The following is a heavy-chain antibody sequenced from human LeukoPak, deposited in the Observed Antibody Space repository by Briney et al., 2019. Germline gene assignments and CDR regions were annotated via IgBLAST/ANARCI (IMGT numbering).Heavy chain of an antibody. CDR3: ARHLGGFSSWYP. J-gene: IGHJ5*02. CDR1: GGSISSSSYY. CDR2: IYYSGST. Sequence: SETLSLTCTVSGGSISSSSYYWGWIRQPPGKGLEWIGSIYYSGSTYYNPSLKSRVTISVDTSKNQFSLKLSSVAAADTAVYYCARHLGGFSSWYPWGQGTLVTVSS. D-gene: IGHD6-13*01. V-gene: IGHV4-39*01.